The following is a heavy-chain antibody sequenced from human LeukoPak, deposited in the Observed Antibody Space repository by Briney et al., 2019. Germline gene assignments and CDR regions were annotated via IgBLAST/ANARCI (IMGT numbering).Heavy chain of an antibody. D-gene: IGHD2-2*01. V-gene: IGHV3-11*01. Sequence: GGSLRLSCAASGFTFSDYYMSWIRQAPGKGLEWVSYISSSGSTIYYADSVKGRFTISRDNAKNSLYLQMNSLRAEDTAVYYCARQSPYLGYCSSTRCYEGFDYWGQGTLVTVSS. CDR2: ISSSGSTI. CDR3: ARQSPYLGYCSSTRCYEGFDY. J-gene: IGHJ4*02. CDR1: GFTFSDYY.